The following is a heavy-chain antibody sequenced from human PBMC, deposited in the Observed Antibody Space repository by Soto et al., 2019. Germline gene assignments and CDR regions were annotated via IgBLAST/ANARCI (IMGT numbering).Heavy chain of an antibody. D-gene: IGHD3-3*01. CDR3: ASRTIFGVGTATFDP. CDR1: GYSFSSYW. Sequence: PGESLKISCKGSGYSFSSYWIGWVPQMPGEGLEWMGIIYPGDSDTRYSPSFQGQVTISADKSISTDYLQWSSLKAADTAMYYCASRTIFGVGTATFDPWGQGNLVTVSS. V-gene: IGHV5-51*01. CDR2: IYPGDSDT. J-gene: IGHJ5*02.